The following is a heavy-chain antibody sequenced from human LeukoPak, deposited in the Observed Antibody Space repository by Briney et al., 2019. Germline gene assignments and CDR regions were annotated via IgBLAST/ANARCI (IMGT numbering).Heavy chain of an antibody. J-gene: IGHJ6*03. CDR3: ARVLPPGPYSYGYMDV. CDR1: GGSISSYY. Sequence: SETLSHTCTVSGGSISSYYWSWIRQPPGKGLEWIGYIYYSGSTNYNPSLKSRVTISVDTSKNQFSLKLSSVTAADTAVYYCARVLPPGPYSYGYMDVWGKGTTVTVSS. V-gene: IGHV4-59*01. D-gene: IGHD5-18*01. CDR2: IYYSGST.